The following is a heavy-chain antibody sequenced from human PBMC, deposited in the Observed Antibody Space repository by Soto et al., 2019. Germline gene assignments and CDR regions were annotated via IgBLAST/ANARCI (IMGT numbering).Heavy chain of an antibody. Sequence: QVQLVESGGGVVQPGRSLRLSCAASGFTFSSYGMHWVRQAPGKGLEWVAVISYDGSNKYYADSVKGRFTISRDNCKNTLYLQMNSLRAEDTAVYYCAKDARLMIHYYGMDVWGQGTTVTVSS. D-gene: IGHD2-8*01. J-gene: IGHJ6*02. CDR3: AKDARLMIHYYGMDV. CDR2: ISYDGSNK. V-gene: IGHV3-30*18. CDR1: GFTFSSYG.